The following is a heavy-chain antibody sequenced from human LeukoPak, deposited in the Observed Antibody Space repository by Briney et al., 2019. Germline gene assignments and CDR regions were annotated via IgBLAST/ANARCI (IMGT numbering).Heavy chain of an antibody. CDR3: AKDFLGSSRAFDI. D-gene: IGHD2-2*01. J-gene: IGHJ3*02. V-gene: IGHV3-30*18. Sequence: PGGSLRLSCAASGFTFSSYGMHWVRQAPGKGLEWVAVISYDGSNKYFADSVKGRFTISGDNSKNTLYLQMNSLRAEDTAVYYCAKDFLGSSRAFDIWGQGTMVTVSS. CDR2: ISYDGSNK. CDR1: GFTFSSYG.